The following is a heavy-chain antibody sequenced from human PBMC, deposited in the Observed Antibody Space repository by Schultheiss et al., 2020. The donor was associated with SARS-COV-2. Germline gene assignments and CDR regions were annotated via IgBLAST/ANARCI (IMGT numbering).Heavy chain of an antibody. CDR2: INHSGST. D-gene: IGHD2/OR15-2a*01. J-gene: IGHJ6*02. CDR1: GGSISSYY. CDR3: ARGRPRTPFYYYYGMDV. V-gene: IGHV4-34*01. Sequence: SQTLSLTCTVSGGSISSYYWSWIRQPPGKGLEWIGEINHSGSTNYNPSLKSRVTISVDTSKNQFSLKLSSVTAADTAVYYCARGRPRTPFYYYYGMDVWGQGTTVTVSS.